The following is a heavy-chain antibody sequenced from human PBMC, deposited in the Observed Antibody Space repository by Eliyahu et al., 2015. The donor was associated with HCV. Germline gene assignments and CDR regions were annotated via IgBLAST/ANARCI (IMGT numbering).Heavy chain of an antibody. CDR3: ASGGGGIAVAGTGGWFDP. J-gene: IGHJ5*02. D-gene: IGHD6-19*01. CDR2: XHFSGST. Sequence: QVQLQESGPGLVKPSETLSLTCTVXGGSITTYYWXWIRQPPGKGLEXIGYXHFSGSTNYNPSLKSRVTISVDTSKTQFSLNLTSVTAADTAVYYCASGGGGIAVAGTGGWFDPWGQGTLVIVSS. V-gene: IGHV4-59*01. CDR1: GGSITTYY.